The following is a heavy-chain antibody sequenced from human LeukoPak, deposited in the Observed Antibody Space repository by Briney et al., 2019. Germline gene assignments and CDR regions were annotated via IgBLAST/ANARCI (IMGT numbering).Heavy chain of an antibody. J-gene: IGHJ4*02. CDR2: IIPILGIA. Sequence: ASVKVSCKASGYTFTSYGISWVRQAPGQGLEWMGRIIPILGIANYAQKFQGRVTITADKSTSTAYMELSSLRSEDTAVYYCARVLVGQQLVPSGDWGQGTLVTVSS. CDR3: ARVLVGQQLVPSGD. V-gene: IGHV1-69*04. D-gene: IGHD6-13*01. CDR1: GYTFTSYG.